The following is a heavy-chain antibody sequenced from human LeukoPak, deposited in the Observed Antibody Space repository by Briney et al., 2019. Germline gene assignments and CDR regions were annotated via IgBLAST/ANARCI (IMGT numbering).Heavy chain of an antibody. Sequence: GGSLRLSCAASGFTFNNYAMSWVRQAPGKGLEWVSAISGSGGSTYYADPLKGRFTISRDNSKNTLYLQMNSLRAEDTSLYYCAKDGIGGIYYDSSGYFDNWGQGTLVTVSS. J-gene: IGHJ4*02. CDR3: AKDGIGGIYYDSSGYFDN. CDR1: GFTFNNYA. V-gene: IGHV3-23*01. D-gene: IGHD3-22*01. CDR2: ISGSGGST.